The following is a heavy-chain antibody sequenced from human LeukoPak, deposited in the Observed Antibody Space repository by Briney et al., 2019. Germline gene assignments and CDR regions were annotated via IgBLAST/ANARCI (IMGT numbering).Heavy chain of an antibody. CDR1: GGSISSYY. D-gene: IGHD3-3*01. Sequence: SETLSLTCTVSGGSISSYYWSWIRQPPGKGLEWIGYIYYSGSTYYNPSLKSRVTISVDTSKNQFSLKLSSVTAADTAVYYCARTPYYDFWSGYQDGYYFDYWGQGTLVTVSS. CDR2: IYYSGST. J-gene: IGHJ4*02. V-gene: IGHV4-59*04. CDR3: ARTPYYDFWSGYQDGYYFDY.